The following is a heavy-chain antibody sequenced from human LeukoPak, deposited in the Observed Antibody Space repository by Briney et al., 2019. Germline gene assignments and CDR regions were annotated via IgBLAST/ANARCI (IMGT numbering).Heavy chain of an antibody. D-gene: IGHD6-13*01. V-gene: IGHV5-51*01. CDR1: GYSFTSYW. J-gene: IGHJ6*03. CDR3: AKQKSYSSSWPGGHYYYYYMDV. Sequence: GESLKISCKGSGYSFTSYWIGWVRQMPGKGLEWMGIIYPGDSDTRYSPSFQGQVTISADKSISTAYLQWSSLKASDTAMYYCAKQKSYSSSWPGGHYYYYYMDVWGKGTTVTISS. CDR2: IYPGDSDT.